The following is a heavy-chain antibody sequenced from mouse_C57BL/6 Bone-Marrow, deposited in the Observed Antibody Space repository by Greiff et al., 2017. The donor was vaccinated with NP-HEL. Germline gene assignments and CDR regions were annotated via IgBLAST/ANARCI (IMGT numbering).Heavy chain of an antibody. CDR2: INPNNGGT. V-gene: IGHV1-18*01. CDR1: GYTFTDYN. CDR3: ARWSYYSNHWYFDV. Sequence: EVKLQESGPELVKPGASVKIPCKASGYTFTDYNMDWVKQSHGKSLEWIGDINPNNGGTIYNQKFKGKATLTVDKSSSTAYMELRSLTSEDTAVYYCARWSYYSNHWYFDVWGTGTTVTVSS. D-gene: IGHD2-5*01. J-gene: IGHJ1*03.